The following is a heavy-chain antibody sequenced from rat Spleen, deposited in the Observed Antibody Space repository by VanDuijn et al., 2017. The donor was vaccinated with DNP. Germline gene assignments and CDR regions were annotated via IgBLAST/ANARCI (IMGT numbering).Heavy chain of an antibody. CDR1: GFTFSDYY. V-gene: IGHV5-22*01. CDR2: IGSDGYAP. D-gene: IGHD1-11*01. CDR3: ARDEGSYYYAMDA. Sequence: EVQLVESGGGLVQPGRSLKLSCAASGFTFSDYYMAWVRQAPTRGLEWVAYIGSDGYAPYYGVSVKGRFTISRDNAKSTLYLQMNSLRSEDMATYYCARDEGSYYYAMDAWGQGTSVTVSS. J-gene: IGHJ4*01.